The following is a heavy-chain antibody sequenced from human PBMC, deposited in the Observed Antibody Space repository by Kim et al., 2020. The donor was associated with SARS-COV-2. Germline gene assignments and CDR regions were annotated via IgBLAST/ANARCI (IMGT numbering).Heavy chain of an antibody. J-gene: IGHJ2*01. Sequence: SVKGRLTISRDNSKNTLYLQMNSLRAEDTAVYYCAKGGDGDDTGYWYFDLWGRGTLVTVSS. CDR3: AKGGDGDDTGYWYFDL. D-gene: IGHD4-17*01. V-gene: IGHV3-23*01.